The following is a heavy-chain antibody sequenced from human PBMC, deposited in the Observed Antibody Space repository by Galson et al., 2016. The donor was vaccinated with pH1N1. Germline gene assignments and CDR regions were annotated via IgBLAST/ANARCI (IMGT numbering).Heavy chain of an antibody. Sequence: LSCAASGFIFSGYWMHWVRQVPGEGLVWVSRISNDGTSTYYADSVKGRFTISRDNARNTLYLQMNSLRAEDTAVYYCTRDGSDWSNNIDFWGQGILVTVSS. CDR2: ISNDGTST. J-gene: IGHJ4*02. D-gene: IGHD3-9*01. CDR1: GFIFSGYW. CDR3: TRDGSDWSNNIDF. V-gene: IGHV3-74*01.